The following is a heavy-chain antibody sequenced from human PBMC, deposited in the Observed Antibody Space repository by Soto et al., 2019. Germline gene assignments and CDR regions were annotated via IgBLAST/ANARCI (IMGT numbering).Heavy chain of an antibody. V-gene: IGHV2-5*02. Sequence: QITLKESGPTLVKPTQTLTLTCTFSAFSLSTGGVGVGWIRQPPGTALEWLALISWDDAKLYSPFLRSRLTITKDTSKNQVVRTMTNMDPVDTATYYGIQSRCGGDCLQSYSSYYYYGMDVWGQGTTVTVSS. J-gene: IGHJ6*02. CDR1: AFSLSTGGVG. D-gene: IGHD2-21*02. CDR3: IQSRCGGDCLQSYSSYYYYGMDV. CDR2: ISWDDAK.